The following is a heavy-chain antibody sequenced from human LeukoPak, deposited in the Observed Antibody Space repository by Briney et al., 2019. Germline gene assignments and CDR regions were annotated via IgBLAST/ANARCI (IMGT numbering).Heavy chain of an antibody. CDR3: ARRGGGYPDY. J-gene: IGHJ4*02. CDR2: IYYSGSA. D-gene: IGHD2-15*01. Sequence: SETLSLTCTVSGGSISSSSYYWGWIRQPPGKGLEWIGSIYYSGSAYYNPSLKSRVTISVDTSKNQFSLKLSSVTAADTAVYYCARRGGGYPDYWGQGTLVTVSS. CDR1: GGSISSSSYY. V-gene: IGHV4-39*01.